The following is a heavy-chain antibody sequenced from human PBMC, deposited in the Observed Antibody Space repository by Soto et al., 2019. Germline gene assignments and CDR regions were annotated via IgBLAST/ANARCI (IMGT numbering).Heavy chain of an antibody. CDR2: ISGSGGST. J-gene: IGHJ6*02. CDR1: GFTFSSYA. V-gene: IGHV3-23*01. CDR3: AKVRAMVRGVTLSRYYYYGMDV. Sequence: PGGSLRLSCAASGFTFSSYAISWVRQAPGKGLERVSAISGSGGSTYYADSVKGRFTISRDNSKNTLYLQMNSLRAEDTAVYYCAKVRAMVRGVTLSRYYYYGMDVWGQGTTVTVSS. D-gene: IGHD3-10*01.